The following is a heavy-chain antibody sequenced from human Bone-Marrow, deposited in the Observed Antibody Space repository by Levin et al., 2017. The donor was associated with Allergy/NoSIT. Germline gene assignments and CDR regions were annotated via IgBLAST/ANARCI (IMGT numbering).Heavy chain of an antibody. CDR3: ARQAVPAAMNGFDS. Sequence: SPTLSLTCTVSGASISSFYWSWIRQPPGKGLEWIGYIYYSGSTNYSPSLKSRVSMSADMSRNQVYLTMSSVTAADTAVYYCARQAVPAAMNGFDSWGQGTLVTVSS. V-gene: IGHV4-59*08. CDR2: IYYSGST. CDR1: GASISSFY. D-gene: IGHD2-2*01. J-gene: IGHJ5*01.